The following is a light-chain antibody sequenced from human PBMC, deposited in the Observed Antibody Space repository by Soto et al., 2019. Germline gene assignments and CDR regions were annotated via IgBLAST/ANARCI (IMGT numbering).Light chain of an antibody. Sequence: QSVLTQPPSVSAAPGQKVTISCSGSSSNIGNNYVSWYQQLPGTAPKLLIYKNNERPSGIPDRFSGSKSGTSATLGITGLQTRDEADYYCGTWDSSLSAAGVFGGGTKVTVL. CDR2: KNN. CDR1: SSNIGNNY. V-gene: IGLV1-51*02. CDR3: GTWDSSLSAAGV. J-gene: IGLJ3*02.